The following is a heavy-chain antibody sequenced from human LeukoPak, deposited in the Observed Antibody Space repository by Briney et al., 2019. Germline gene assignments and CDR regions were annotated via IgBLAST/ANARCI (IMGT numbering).Heavy chain of an antibody. CDR3: ARDWGSGWYFDY. Sequence: GRSLRLSCAASGFTFTTHAMNWVRQAPGKGLEWVSVISSRGGSTYYADSVKGRFTISRDNSKNTLYLQMNSLRVEDTAVYYCARDWGSGWYFDYWGQGTLVTVSS. J-gene: IGHJ4*02. D-gene: IGHD6-19*01. CDR1: GFTFTTHA. V-gene: IGHV3-23*01. CDR2: ISSRGGST.